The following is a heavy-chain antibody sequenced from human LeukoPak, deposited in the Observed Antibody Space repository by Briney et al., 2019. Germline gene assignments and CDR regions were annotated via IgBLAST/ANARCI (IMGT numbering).Heavy chain of an antibody. CDR2: ILYSGST. J-gene: IGHJ6*03. V-gene: IGHV4-39*07. D-gene: IGHD6-19*01. Sequence: PSETLSLTCTVSGGSISTSSYYWGWVRQPPGKGLEWIGNILYSGSTYYSPSLKSRVTISVDTSKNQFSLKLSSVTAADTAVYYCARSSANYYMDVWGKGTTVTVSS. CDR3: ARSSANYYMDV. CDR1: GGSISTSSYY.